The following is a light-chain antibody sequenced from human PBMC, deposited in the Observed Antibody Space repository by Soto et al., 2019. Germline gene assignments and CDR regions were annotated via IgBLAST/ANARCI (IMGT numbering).Light chain of an antibody. CDR3: QQYGRSPWT. Sequence: EVVLTQSPGTLSLSPGERATLSCRASQSVSGSYLAWYQQKSGQAPRLLIYGASSRATDIPDRFSGSGSGTDFTLTITRLEPEDFAVYFCQQYGRSPWTFGQGTKWIS. CDR1: QSVSGSY. J-gene: IGKJ1*01. V-gene: IGKV3-20*01. CDR2: GAS.